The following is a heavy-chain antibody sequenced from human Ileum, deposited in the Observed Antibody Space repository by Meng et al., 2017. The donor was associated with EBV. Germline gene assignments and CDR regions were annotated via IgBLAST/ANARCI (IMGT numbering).Heavy chain of an antibody. CDR3: ARRRGDHDYLDD. Sequence: QLQLHESGPGLVKPSETLSLMCTASGGSITNGDYCWDWIRQAPGKGLEWITSLCPSANTYNNPSLKSRVTTSVDTSKNQFSLWLNSMTAADTAVYYCARRRGDHDYLDDWGQGTLVTASS. J-gene: IGHJ4*02. CDR2: LCPSANT. CDR1: GGSITNGDYC. D-gene: IGHD4-17*01. V-gene: IGHV4-39*01.